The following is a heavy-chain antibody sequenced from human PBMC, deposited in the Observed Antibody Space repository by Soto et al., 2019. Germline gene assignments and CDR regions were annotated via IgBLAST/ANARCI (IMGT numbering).Heavy chain of an antibody. V-gene: IGHV3-23*01. Sequence: GGSLRLSCAASGFTFSSYAMSWVRQAPGKGLEWVSAISGSGGSTYYADSVKGRFTISRDNSKNTLYLQMNGLRAEDTAVYYCANPPVSSIAAPNFWGQGTLVTVSS. J-gene: IGHJ4*02. CDR1: GFTFSSYA. CDR2: ISGSGGST. CDR3: ANPPVSSIAAPNF. D-gene: IGHD6-6*01.